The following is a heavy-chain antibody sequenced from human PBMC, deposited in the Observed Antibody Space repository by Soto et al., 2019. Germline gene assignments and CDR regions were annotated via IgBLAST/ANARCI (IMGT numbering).Heavy chain of an antibody. CDR2: IYYSGST. D-gene: IGHD2-15*01. J-gene: IGHJ5*02. Sequence: SWILKKQGKGLEWIGYIYYSGSTNYNPSLKSRVTISVDTSKNQFSLKLSSVTAADTAVYYCARGVVVAATLNWFDPWGQGTLVTVSS. CDR3: ARGVVVAATLNWFDP. V-gene: IGHV4-59*01.